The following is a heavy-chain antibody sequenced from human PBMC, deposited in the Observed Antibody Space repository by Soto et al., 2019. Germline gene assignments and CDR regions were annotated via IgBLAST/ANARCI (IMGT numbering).Heavy chain of an antibody. Sequence: SETLSLTCTVSGDSISTYYWSWIRQPPGKGLEWIAYIYYTGNTYYNPSLKSRVTISMDTSKNQFSLKLSSVTAADTAVYYCARYYYDTSAYHYGWFDPWGHGTPVTVSS. CDR1: GDSISTYY. CDR2: IYYTGNT. J-gene: IGHJ5*02. V-gene: IGHV4-59*01. D-gene: IGHD3-22*01. CDR3: ARYYYDTSAYHYGWFDP.